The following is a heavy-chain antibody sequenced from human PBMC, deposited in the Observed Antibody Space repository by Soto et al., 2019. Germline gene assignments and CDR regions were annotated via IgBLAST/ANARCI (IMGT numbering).Heavy chain of an antibody. D-gene: IGHD5-18*01. CDR2: IYYSGST. V-gene: IGHV4-30-4*01. CDR1: GGSISSGDYY. CDR3: ASSKVNSYGHYYYYGMDV. Sequence: SETLSLTCTVSGGSISSGDYYWSWIRQPPGKGLEWIGYIYYSGSTYYNPSLKSRVTISVDTSKNQFSLKLSSVTAADTAVYYCASSKVNSYGHYYYYGMDVWGQGTTVTVSS. J-gene: IGHJ6*02.